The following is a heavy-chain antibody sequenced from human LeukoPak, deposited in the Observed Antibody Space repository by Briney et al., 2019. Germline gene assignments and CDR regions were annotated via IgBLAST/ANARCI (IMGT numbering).Heavy chain of an antibody. CDR1: GFTFSSYG. V-gene: IGHV3-48*02. Sequence: PGGSLRLSCAASGFTFSSYGMNWVRQAPGKGLEFISFISSSTTIYYADSVKGRFTISRDNSKNSLYLQMNSLRDEDTAVYYCAKPEYSSGRSWFDPWGQGTLVTVSS. J-gene: IGHJ5*02. CDR2: ISSSTTI. CDR3: AKPEYSSGRSWFDP. D-gene: IGHD6-25*01.